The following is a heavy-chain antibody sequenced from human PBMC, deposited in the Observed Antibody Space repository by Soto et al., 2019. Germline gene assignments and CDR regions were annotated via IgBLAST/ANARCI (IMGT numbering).Heavy chain of an antibody. V-gene: IGHV3-21*01. J-gene: IGHJ4*02. CDR3: ARGNMGRIAVADF. Sequence: EVQLVESGGGLVKTGGSLRLSCAASGFTFSSYSMNWVRQAPGKGLEWVSSISSSSSYIYYADSVKGRFTISRDNAKNSLYLQMNSLRAEDTAVYYCARGNMGRIAVADFSGQGTLVTASS. D-gene: IGHD6-19*01. CDR2: ISSSSSYI. CDR1: GFTFSSYS.